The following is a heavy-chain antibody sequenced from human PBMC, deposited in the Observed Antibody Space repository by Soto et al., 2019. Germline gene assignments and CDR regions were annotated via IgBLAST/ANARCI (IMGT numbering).Heavy chain of an antibody. Sequence: QVQLVQSGAEVRQPGASVKVSCKASGYSFTTYGMSWVRQAPGQGLEYMGWINGYGHGAKYVQRFQGRFSMTTDTSTNTVYMDLRSLNSDDPAVYYCVRDLNGDFYYWGQGTVVIVSP. CDR2: INGYGHGA. J-gene: IGHJ4*02. V-gene: IGHV1-18*01. D-gene: IGHD3-10*01. CDR3: VRDLNGDFYY. CDR1: GYSFTTYG.